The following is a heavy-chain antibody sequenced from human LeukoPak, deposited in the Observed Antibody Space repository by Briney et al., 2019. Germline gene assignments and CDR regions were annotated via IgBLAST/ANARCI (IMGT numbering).Heavy chain of an antibody. V-gene: IGHV3-7*01. D-gene: IGHD5-18*01. CDR1: GFANSSKW. CDR3: ARVIDGDTAMEPDY. CDR2: IKQDGSEK. J-gene: IGHJ4*02. Sequence: GGSLRLSGEAPGFANSSKWMRWVRQAKGKGLEWVANIKQDGSEKYYVDSVKGRFTISRDNAKNSLYLQMNSLRAEDTAVYYCARVIDGDTAMEPDYWGQGTLVTVSS.